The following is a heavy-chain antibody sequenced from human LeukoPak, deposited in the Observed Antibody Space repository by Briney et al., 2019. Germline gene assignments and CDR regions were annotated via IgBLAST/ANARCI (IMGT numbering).Heavy chain of an antibody. CDR3: ARVSTPVATIAY. D-gene: IGHD5-12*01. J-gene: IGHJ4*02. V-gene: IGHV1-69*04. Sequence: SVKVSCKASGGTFSSYAISWVRQAPGQGLEWMGRIIPILGIANYAQKFQGRVTITADKSTSTAYMELSSLRSEDTAVYYCARVSTPVATIAYWGQGTLVTVSS. CDR1: GGTFSSYA. CDR2: IIPILGIA.